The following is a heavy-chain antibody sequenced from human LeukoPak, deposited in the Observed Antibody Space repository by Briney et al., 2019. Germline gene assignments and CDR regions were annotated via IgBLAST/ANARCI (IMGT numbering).Heavy chain of an antibody. CDR1: GGSFSSYY. J-gene: IGHJ3*02. Sequence: SETLFLTCTVSGGSFSSYYWSWIRQPPGRGLEWIGYIYYSGSTNSNASPKSRVTIFVDPSKNQFSLRLSSVTAADTAVYYCARHRAYSYSSPFDIWGQGTMVTVSS. D-gene: IGHD6-6*01. CDR2: IYYSGST. V-gene: IGHV4-59*08. CDR3: ARHRAYSYSSPFDI.